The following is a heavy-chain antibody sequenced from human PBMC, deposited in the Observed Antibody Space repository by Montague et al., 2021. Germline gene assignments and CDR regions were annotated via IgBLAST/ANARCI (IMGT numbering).Heavy chain of an antibody. J-gene: IGHJ4*02. CDR3: ARYLTGGYDE. D-gene: IGHD5-12*01. Sequence: SETLSLTCAVYGGSLDGFYWTWIRQPPGKGLEWIGETNHRGISSYNSAPKGRVTLSAETSKYQFSLRVTSVTAADTAVSFCARYLTGGYDEWGRGTLVTVSS. V-gene: IGHV4-34*01. CDR2: TNHRGIS. CDR1: GGSLDGFY.